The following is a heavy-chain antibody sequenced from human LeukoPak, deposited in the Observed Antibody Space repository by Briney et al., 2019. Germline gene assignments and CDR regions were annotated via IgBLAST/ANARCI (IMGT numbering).Heavy chain of an antibody. D-gene: IGHD5-12*01. CDR2: IYTSGST. CDR3: ARAGEWLRFGWFDP. V-gene: IGHV4-4*07. CDR1: GGSISSYY. J-gene: IGHJ5*02. Sequence: PSETLSLTCTVSGGSISSYYGSWIRQPAGRGLEWIGRIYTSGSTNYNPSLKSRVTMSVDTSKNQFSLKLSSVTAADTAVYYCARAGEWLRFGWFDPWGQGTLVTVSS.